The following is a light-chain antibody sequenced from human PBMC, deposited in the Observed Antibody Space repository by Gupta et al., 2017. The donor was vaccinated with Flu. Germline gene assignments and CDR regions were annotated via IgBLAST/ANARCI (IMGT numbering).Light chain of an antibody. CDR2: EGS. V-gene: IGLV2-23*01. Sequence: QSALTQPASVSGSPGQSITISCTGTNNDVGTYNLVSWYQQHPGKAPKLMIYEGSKRPSGVSNRFSGSKSGNTASLTISGLQAEDEADYYCCSYTGISPWLVFGGGTKLTVL. CDR1: NNDVGTYNL. CDR3: CSYTGISPWLV. J-gene: IGLJ3*02.